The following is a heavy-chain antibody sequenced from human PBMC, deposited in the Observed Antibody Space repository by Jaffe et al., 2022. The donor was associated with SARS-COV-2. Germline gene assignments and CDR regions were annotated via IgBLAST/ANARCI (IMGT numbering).Heavy chain of an antibody. CDR1: GFTFSSYS. CDR3: AREGDGGYEGDYYYYGMDV. V-gene: IGHV3-48*02. CDR2: ISSSSSTI. D-gene: IGHD5-12*01. J-gene: IGHJ6*02. Sequence: EVQLVESGGGLVQPGGSLRLSCAASGFTFSSYSMNWVRQAPGKGLEWVSYISSSSSTIYYADSVKGRFTISRDNAKNSLYLQMNSLRDEDTAVYYCAREGDGGYEGDYYYYGMDVWGQGTTVTVSS.